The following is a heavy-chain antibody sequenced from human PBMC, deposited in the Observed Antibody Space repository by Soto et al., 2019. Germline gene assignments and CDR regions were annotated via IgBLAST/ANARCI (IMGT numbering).Heavy chain of an antibody. CDR1: GFTFSSYA. D-gene: IGHD3-10*01. V-gene: IGHV3-23*01. CDR2: ISGSGGST. CDR3: ARGSRDSYPGSRIFDL. J-gene: IGHJ4*02. Sequence: EVQLLESGGGLVQPGGSLRLSCAASGFTFSSYAMSWVRQAPGKGLEWVSAISGSGGSTYYADSVKGRFTISRDNSKNPLYLQMNSLRAEDTAVYYCARGSRDSYPGSRIFDLWGRGTRVTVSS.